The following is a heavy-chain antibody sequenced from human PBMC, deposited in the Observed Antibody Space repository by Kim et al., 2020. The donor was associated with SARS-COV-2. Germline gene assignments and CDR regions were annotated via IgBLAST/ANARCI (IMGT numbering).Heavy chain of an antibody. CDR2: INHSGST. CDR1: GGSFSGYY. D-gene: IGHD1-26*01. J-gene: IGHJ6*02. Sequence: SETLSLTCAVYGGSFSGYYWSWIRQPPGKGLEWIGEINHSGSTNYNPSLKSRVTISVDTSKNQFSLKMNSVTAADTAVYYCARVRGAGLYYYYYYGMDVWGQGTTVTVSS. V-gene: IGHV4-34*01. CDR3: ARVRGAGLYYYYYYGMDV.